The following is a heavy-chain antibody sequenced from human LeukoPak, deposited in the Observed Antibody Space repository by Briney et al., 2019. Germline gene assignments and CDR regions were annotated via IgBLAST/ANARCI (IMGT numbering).Heavy chain of an antibody. CDR2: ISSSSSYI. CDR1: GFTFSIYS. CDR3: ARVGSSGWYYFDY. D-gene: IGHD6-19*01. V-gene: IGHV3-21*01. Sequence: GGSLRLSCAASGFTFSIYSMNCVRQAPGKGLEWVSSISSSSSYIYYADSVKGRFTISRDNAKNSLYLQMNSLRAEDTAVYYCARVGSSGWYYFDYWGQGTLVTVSS. J-gene: IGHJ4*02.